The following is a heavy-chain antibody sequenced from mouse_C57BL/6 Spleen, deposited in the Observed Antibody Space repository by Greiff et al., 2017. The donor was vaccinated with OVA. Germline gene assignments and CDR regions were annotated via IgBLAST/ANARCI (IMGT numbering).Heavy chain of an antibody. CDR2: SRNKANDYTT. D-gene: IGHD1-1*01. J-gene: IGHJ2*01. CDR3: ARDAGTYGLDY. CDR1: GFTFSDFY. V-gene: IGHV7-1*01. Sequence: EVQLVESGGGLVQSGRSLRLSCATSGFTFSDFYMEWVRQAPGKGLEWIAASRNKANDYTTEYSASVKGRFIVSRDTSQSILYLQMNALRAEDTAIYYCARDAGTYGLDYWGQGTTLTVSS.